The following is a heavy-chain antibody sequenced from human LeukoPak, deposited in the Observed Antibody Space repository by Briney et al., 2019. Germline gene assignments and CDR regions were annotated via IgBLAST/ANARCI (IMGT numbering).Heavy chain of an antibody. D-gene: IGHD1-26*01. V-gene: IGHV4-39*01. Sequence: SETLSLTCTVSGGSISISNYYWGWIRQPPGRGLEWIGSISYSGTYYNPSLRSRLTISVDTSKNHFSLNLRSVTAADTAVYYCARRTSNPVGAIDYWGQGTLVTVSS. CDR2: ISYSGT. CDR1: GGSISISNYY. CDR3: ARRTSNPVGAIDY. J-gene: IGHJ4*02.